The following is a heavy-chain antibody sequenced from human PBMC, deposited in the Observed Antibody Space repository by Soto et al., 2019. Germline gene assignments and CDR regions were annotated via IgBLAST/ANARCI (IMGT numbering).Heavy chain of an antibody. V-gene: IGHV3-30-3*01. CDR1: GFTFSSYA. J-gene: IGHJ6*02. D-gene: IGHD2-15*01. Sequence: PGGSLRLSCAASGFTFSSYAMHRVRQAPGKGLEWVAVISYDGSNKYYADSVKGRFTISRDNSKNTLYLQMNSLRAEDTAVYYCAREFCSGGSCYFPAPYYYYGMDVWGQGTTVTVSS. CDR2: ISYDGSNK. CDR3: AREFCSGGSCYFPAPYYYYGMDV.